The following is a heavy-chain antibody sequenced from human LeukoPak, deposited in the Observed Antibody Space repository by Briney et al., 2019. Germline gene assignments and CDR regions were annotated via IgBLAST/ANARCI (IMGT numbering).Heavy chain of an antibody. CDR3: AKDVYAFWSHFSDY. V-gene: IGHV3-23*01. Sequence: ETLSLTCAVSGYSISSGYYWGWIRQPPGKGLEWVSAISGSGGSTYYADSVKGRFTISRDNSKNTLYLQMNSLRAEDTAVYYCAKDVYAFWSHFSDYWRQGTLVTVYS. CDR2: ISGSGGST. D-gene: IGHD3/OR15-3a*01. J-gene: IGHJ4*02. CDR1: GYSISSGYY.